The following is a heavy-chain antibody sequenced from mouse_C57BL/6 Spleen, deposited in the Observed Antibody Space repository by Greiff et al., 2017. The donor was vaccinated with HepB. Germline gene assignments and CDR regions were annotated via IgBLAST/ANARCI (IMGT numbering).Heavy chain of an antibody. CDR2: IYPGDGDT. D-gene: IGHD2-4*01. V-gene: IGHV1-80*01. Sequence: QVQLQQSGAELVKPGASVKISCKASGYAFSSYWMNWVKQRPGKGLEWIGQIYPGDGDTNYNGKFKGKATLTADKSSSTAYMQLSSLTSEDSAVYFCAREGYDYDPWYFDVWGTGTTVTVSS. CDR3: AREGYDYDPWYFDV. J-gene: IGHJ1*03. CDR1: GYAFSSYW.